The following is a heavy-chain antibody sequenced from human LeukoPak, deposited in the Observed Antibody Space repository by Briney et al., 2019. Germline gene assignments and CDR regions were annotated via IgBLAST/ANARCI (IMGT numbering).Heavy chain of an antibody. Sequence: PSETLSLTCTVSGGSISSYYWSWIRQPPGKGLEWIGYIYYSGGTNYNPSLKSRVTISVDTSKNQFSLKLSSVTAADTAVYYCARHRYDYVWGSYRNYFDYWGQGTLVTVSS. V-gene: IGHV4-59*08. J-gene: IGHJ4*02. CDR1: GGSISSYY. D-gene: IGHD3-16*02. CDR3: ARHRYDYVWGSYRNYFDY. CDR2: IYYSGGT.